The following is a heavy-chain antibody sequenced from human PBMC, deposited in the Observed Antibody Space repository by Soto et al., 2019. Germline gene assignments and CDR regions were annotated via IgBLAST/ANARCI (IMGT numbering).Heavy chain of an antibody. CDR3: ARDQCSRRNKNYYNYGMDV. Sequence: SETLSFTCAASGGSISISNCWSWVRQPPGTGLDWMGEIYLSGSTNNNPSPKSRVPISVGVSMNQYYLKLSSATAADTAVYCGARDQCSRRNKNYYNYGMDVWGQGTTVTVSS. V-gene: IGHV4-4*01. J-gene: IGHJ6*02. CDR2: IYLSGST. CDR1: GGSISISNC. D-gene: IGHD6-13*01.